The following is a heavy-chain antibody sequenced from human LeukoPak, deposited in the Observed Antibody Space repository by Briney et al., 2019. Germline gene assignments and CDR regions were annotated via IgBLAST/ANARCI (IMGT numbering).Heavy chain of an antibody. V-gene: IGHV3-20*04. J-gene: IGHJ4*02. CDR2: INRNGGST. CDR1: GFTFDENG. Sequence: AGRSLRLSCEASGFTFDENGMSWVRQAPGKGLEWVSGINRNGGSTTYADSVKGRFTISRDNAKKYLYLEMNSLRAEDTALYYCARDKFYYGFDYWGQGTLVTVS. D-gene: IGHD4-17*01. CDR3: ARDKFYYGFDY.